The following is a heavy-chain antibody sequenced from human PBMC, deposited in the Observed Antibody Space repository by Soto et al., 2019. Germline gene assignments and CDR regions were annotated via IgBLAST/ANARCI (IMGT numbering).Heavy chain of an antibody. D-gene: IGHD1-26*01. V-gene: IGHV3-21*01. CDR3: ARDGYSGSYPGAFDI. Sequence: PGGPLRLSCAASGFTFSSYSMNWVRQAPGKGLEWVSSISSSSSYIYYADSVKGRFTISRDNAKNSLYLQMNSLRAEDTAVYYCARDGYSGSYPGAFDIWGQGTMVTVSS. CDR2: ISSSSSYI. J-gene: IGHJ3*02. CDR1: GFTFSSYS.